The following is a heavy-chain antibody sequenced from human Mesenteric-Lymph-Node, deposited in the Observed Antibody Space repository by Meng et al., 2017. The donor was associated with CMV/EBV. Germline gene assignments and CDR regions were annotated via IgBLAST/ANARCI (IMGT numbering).Heavy chain of an antibody. D-gene: IGHD2-15*01. CDR1: GYTLTACY. Sequence: ASVKVSCKASGYTLTACYIHWVRQAPGQGLEWMGWISAYNGNTNYAQKLQGRVTMTTDTSTSTAYMELRSLRSDDTAVYYCARDGPGSAFDIWGQGTMVTVSS. CDR2: ISAYNGNT. CDR3: ARDGPGSAFDI. V-gene: IGHV1-18*04. J-gene: IGHJ3*02.